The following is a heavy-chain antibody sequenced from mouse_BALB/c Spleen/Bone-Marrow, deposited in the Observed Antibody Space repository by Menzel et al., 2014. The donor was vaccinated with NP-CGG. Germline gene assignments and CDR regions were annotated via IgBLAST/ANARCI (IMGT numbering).Heavy chain of an antibody. Sequence: EVKLVESGGGLVKPGGSLKLSCAASGFTFSSYTMSWVRQTPEKRLEWVATISSGGSYTYYPDSVKGRFTVSRGNAKNTLYLQMSSLKSEDTAMYYCTRDAMDYWGQGTSVTVSS. CDR1: GFTFSSYT. CDR3: TRDAMDY. CDR2: ISSGGSYT. V-gene: IGHV5-6-4*01. J-gene: IGHJ4*01.